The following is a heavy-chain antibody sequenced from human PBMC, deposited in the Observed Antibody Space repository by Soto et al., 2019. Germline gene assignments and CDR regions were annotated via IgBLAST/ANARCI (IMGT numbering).Heavy chain of an antibody. V-gene: IGHV4-38-2*02. CDR2: IYHGGTT. J-gene: IGHJ4*01. D-gene: IGHD6-19*01. CDR1: GYSISSGSY. CDR3: AKARGMVVAGSTFDY. Sequence: SGTLALTCTVSGYSISSGSYWGWIRQPPGKGPEWIASIYHGGTTFSNPSLKSRVTVSVDKSNNQFSLKLRSVTAADTAVYYCAKARGMVVAGSTFDYWGHGTLVTVSS.